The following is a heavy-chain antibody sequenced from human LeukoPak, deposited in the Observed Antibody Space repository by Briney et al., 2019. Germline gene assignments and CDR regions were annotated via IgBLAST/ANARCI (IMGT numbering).Heavy chain of an antibody. D-gene: IGHD3-3*01. CDR2: ISGSGGST. Sequence: GGSLRLSCEASGFTFTKFWMSWVRQAPGKGLEWVSAISGSGGSTYYADSVKGRFTISRDNSKNTLYLQMNSLRAEDTAVYYCAKEYYDFWSGYPHDYWGQGTLVTVSS. CDR1: GFTFTKFW. V-gene: IGHV3-23*01. CDR3: AKEYYDFWSGYPHDY. J-gene: IGHJ4*02.